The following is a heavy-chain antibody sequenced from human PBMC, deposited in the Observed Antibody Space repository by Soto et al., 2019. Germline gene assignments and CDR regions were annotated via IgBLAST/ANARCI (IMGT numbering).Heavy chain of an antibody. J-gene: IGHJ4*02. CDR1: GFTFTTFW. CDR2: ISGSGGST. D-gene: IGHD6-13*01. CDR3: AKENGYSSSWFEFDY. V-gene: IGHV3-23*01. Sequence: GGSLRLSCETSGFTFTTFWMHWVRQVPGKGLVWVSAISGSGGSTYYADSVKGRFTISRDNSKNTLYLQMNSLRAEDTAVYYCAKENGYSSSWFEFDYWGQGALVTVSS.